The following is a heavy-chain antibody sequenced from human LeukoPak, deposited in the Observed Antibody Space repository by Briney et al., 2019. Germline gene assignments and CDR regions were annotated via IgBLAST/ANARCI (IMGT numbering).Heavy chain of an antibody. CDR3: AKGLYYVYDSSGYHSNWFDP. D-gene: IGHD3-22*01. J-gene: IGHJ5*02. CDR2: VSGSRDNT. V-gene: IGHV3-23*01. CDR1: GFTFSNFA. Sequence: GGSLRLSCAASGFTFSNFAMSWVRQAPGKGLEWVSGVSGSRDNTYYADSARGRFTISRDNSKNTMSLHMNSLRAEDTAIYYCAKGLYYVYDSSGYHSNWFDPWGQGTLVVVSS.